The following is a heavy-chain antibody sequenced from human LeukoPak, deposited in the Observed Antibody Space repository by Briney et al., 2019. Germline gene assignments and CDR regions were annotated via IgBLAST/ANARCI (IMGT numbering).Heavy chain of an antibody. V-gene: IGHV3-30*18. Sequence: GGSLRLSCAASGFLFNTYAMLWVRQTPDKGLEWVAAISYKGDSEKYPNSLKGRFTISRDNSKNTLFLQIDSLRVEDAAVYYCAKEGDLVGVTYYFDYWGQGTLVTVSS. CDR2: ISYKGDSE. CDR3: AKEGDLVGVTYYFDY. J-gene: IGHJ4*02. D-gene: IGHD1-26*01. CDR1: GFLFNTYA.